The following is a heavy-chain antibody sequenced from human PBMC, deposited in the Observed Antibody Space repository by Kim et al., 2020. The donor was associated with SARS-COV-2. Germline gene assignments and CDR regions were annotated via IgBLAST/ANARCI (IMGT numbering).Heavy chain of an antibody. D-gene: IGHD3-16*01. CDR3: ARDRQGGY. J-gene: IGHJ4*02. Sequence: ASVKVSCKASGYTFINYGISWVRQAPGQGLEWMGWISTNNGNTNYSQKFQGRVTMTTDTSTTTAYMELRSLRSDDTALYYCARDRQGGYRGQGTLVTVS. V-gene: IGHV1-18*01. CDR1: GYTFINYG. CDR2: ISTNNGNT.